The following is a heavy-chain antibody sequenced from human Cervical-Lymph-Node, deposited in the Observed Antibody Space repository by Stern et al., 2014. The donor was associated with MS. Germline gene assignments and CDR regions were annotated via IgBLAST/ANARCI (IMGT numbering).Heavy chain of an antibody. J-gene: IGHJ4*02. CDR2: IYWDDDK. D-gene: IGHD1-26*01. V-gene: IGHV2-5*02. CDR3: AHRRAGELPDYFDY. Sequence: QVTLRESGPTLVKPTQTLTLTCTFSGFSLSTSGVGVGWIRQPPGKALEWLSLIYWDDDKRYSPSLKSRLTITKDTSKNQVVLTMTNMDPVDTATYYCAHRRAGELPDYFDYWGQGTLVTVSS. CDR1: GFSLSTSGVG.